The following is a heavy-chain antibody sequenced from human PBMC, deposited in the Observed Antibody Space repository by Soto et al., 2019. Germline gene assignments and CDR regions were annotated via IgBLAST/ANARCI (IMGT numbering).Heavy chain of an antibody. D-gene: IGHD4-4*01. J-gene: IGHJ6*02. Sequence: EVQLVESGGGLVKPGGSLRLSCISSGFTFSTYPMSWVRQAPGKGLEWVSGISGSGISTYYTDSVKGRFTISRDNSKNTVFLQMNSLRDEDTAVYYCVKPPVITASYYYYDMDVWGQGTTVTVSS. CDR2: ISGSGIST. CDR3: VKPPVITASYYYYDMDV. CDR1: GFTFSTYP. V-gene: IGHV3-23*04.